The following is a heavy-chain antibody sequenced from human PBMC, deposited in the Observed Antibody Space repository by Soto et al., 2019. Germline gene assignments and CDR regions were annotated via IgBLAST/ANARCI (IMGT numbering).Heavy chain of an antibody. CDR1: GGSISSGGYY. D-gene: IGHD3-22*01. Sequence: QVQLQESGPGLVKPSQTLSLTCTVSGGSISSGGYYWSWIRQHPGKGLEGIGYIYYSGSTYYIPSLKSRVTISVDTSKKQFSLKLSSVTDADTAVYYCARDAGYYDSSSYYTPWDYYGMDVWGQGTTVTVSS. CDR2: IYYSGST. V-gene: IGHV4-31*03. J-gene: IGHJ6*02. CDR3: ARDAGYYDSSSYYTPWDYYGMDV.